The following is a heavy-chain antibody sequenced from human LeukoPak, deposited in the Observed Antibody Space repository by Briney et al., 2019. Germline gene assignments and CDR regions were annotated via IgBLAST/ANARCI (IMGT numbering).Heavy chain of an antibody. CDR3: AGTYGSGSYRFY. Sequence: NSSETLSLTCTVSGGSISSYYWSWIRQPAGKGPEWIGRIYTSGSTNYNPSLKSRVTMSVDTSKNQFSLKLSSVTAADTAVYYCAGTYGSGSYRFYWGQGTLVTVSS. V-gene: IGHV4-4*07. D-gene: IGHD3-10*01. CDR1: GGSISSYY. CDR2: IYTSGST. J-gene: IGHJ4*02.